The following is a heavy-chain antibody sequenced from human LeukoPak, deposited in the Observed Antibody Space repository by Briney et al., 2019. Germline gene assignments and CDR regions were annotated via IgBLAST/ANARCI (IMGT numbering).Heavy chain of an antibody. V-gene: IGHV3-43*01. D-gene: IGHD1-26*01. J-gene: IGHJ3*01. CDR1: GFTFDGFT. Sequence: GGSLRLSCAASGFTFDGFTMHWVRQPPGRGLEWVSLISWDGVNTYYSDSVKGRFRISRDNSKNSLYLQMNSLTTEDIAFYYCAKDGREGAFDVWGQGTLVTVSS. CDR2: ISWDGVNT. CDR3: AKDGREGAFDV.